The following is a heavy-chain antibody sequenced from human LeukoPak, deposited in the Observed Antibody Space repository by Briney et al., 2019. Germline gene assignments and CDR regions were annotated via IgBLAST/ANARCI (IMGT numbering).Heavy chain of an antibody. CDR3: ARARLHYYGSGSYSFDY. J-gene: IGHJ4*02. Sequence: PGGSLRLSCAASGFTFDDYGMSWVRQAPGKGLEWVSGINWNGGSTGYADSVKGRFTNSRDNAKNSLYLQMNSLRAEDTALYYCARARLHYYGSGSYSFDYWGQGTLVTVSS. D-gene: IGHD3-10*01. V-gene: IGHV3-20*04. CDR1: GFTFDDYG. CDR2: INWNGGST.